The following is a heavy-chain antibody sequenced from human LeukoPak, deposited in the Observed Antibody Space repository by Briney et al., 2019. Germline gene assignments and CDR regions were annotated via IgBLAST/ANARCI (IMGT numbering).Heavy chain of an antibody. CDR3: ARDLDIQLWSGGYYYYGMDV. V-gene: IGHV3-74*01. CDR2: INSDGSST. CDR1: GFTFSSYW. J-gene: IGHJ6*02. D-gene: IGHD5-18*01. Sequence: GGSLRLSCAASGFTFSSYWMHWVRQAPGKGLVWVSRINSDGSSTSYADSVKGRFTISRDNAKNTLYLQMNSLRAEDTAVYYCARDLDIQLWSGGYYYYGMDVWGQGTTVTVSS.